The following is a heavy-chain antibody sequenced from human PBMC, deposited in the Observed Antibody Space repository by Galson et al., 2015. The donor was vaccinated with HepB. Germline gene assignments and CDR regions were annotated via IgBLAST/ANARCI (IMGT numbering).Heavy chain of an antibody. CDR2: ISWNSGSI. CDR1: GFTFDDYA. J-gene: IGHJ4*02. V-gene: IGHV3-9*01. CDR3: AKGDTAMAVSSFDY. D-gene: IGHD5-18*01. Sequence: SLRLSCAASGFTFDDYAMHWVRQAPGKGPEWVSGISWNSGSIGYADSVKGRFTVSRDNAKNSLYLQMNSLRAEDTALYYCAKGDTAMAVSSFDYWGQGTLVTVSS.